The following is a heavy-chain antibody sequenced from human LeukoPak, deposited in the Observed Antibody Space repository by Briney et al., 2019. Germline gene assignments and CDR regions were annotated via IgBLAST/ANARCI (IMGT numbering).Heavy chain of an antibody. J-gene: IGHJ4*02. CDR2: IYYSGST. V-gene: IGHV4-30-4*08. CDR1: GGSFSGYY. Sequence: NPSETLSLTCAVYGGSFSGYYWSWIRQPPGKGLEWIGYIYYSGSTYYNPSLKSRVTISVDTSKNQFSLKLSSVTAADTAVYYCARRIAEKHQRGGEYFDYWGQGTLVTVSS. CDR3: ARRIAEKHQRGGEYFDY. D-gene: IGHD6-13*01.